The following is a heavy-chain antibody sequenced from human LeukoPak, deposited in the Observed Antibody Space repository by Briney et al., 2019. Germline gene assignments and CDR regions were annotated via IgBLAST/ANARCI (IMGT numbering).Heavy chain of an antibody. D-gene: IGHD3-10*01. V-gene: IGHV3-11*04. J-gene: IGHJ4*02. CDR3: ARDEALLWFGELLD. CDR2: ISSSGSTI. Sequence: GGSLRLSCAASGFTFSDYYMSWIRQAPGKGLEWVSYISSSGSTIYYADSVKGRFTISRDNAKNSLYPQMNSLRAEDTAVYYCARDEALLWFGELLDWGQGTLVTVSS. CDR1: GFTFSDYY.